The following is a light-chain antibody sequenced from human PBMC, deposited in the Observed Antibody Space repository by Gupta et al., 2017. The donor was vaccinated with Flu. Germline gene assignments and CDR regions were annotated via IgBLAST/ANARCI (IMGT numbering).Light chain of an antibody. CDR2: KAS. V-gene: IGKV3-11*01. CDR3: QQRSSWPS. CDR1: QSVSSY. Sequence: EIVLTQSPATLSLSPGERATLSCRASQSVSSYLAWYQQKPGQAPRLLIYKASNRATGIPARFSGSGSGTDFTLTISSLEPEDFAVYYCQQRSSWPSFGQGTKLEIK. J-gene: IGKJ2*03.